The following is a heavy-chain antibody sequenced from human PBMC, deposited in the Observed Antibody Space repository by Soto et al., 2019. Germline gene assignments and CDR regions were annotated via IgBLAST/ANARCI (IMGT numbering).Heavy chain of an antibody. CDR3: AHPRGYGVFDAYDI. J-gene: IGHJ3*02. CDR1: GFTFSTYA. V-gene: IGHV3-23*01. D-gene: IGHD2-8*01. Sequence: SGGSLRLSCAASGFTFSTYAMSWVRQAPGKGLEWVSAISGSGSDTFHADSVKGRFTISRDNSISTLFLRMNSLRTEDTAVYYCAHPRGYGVFDAYDIWGQGALVTVSS. CDR2: ISGSGSDT.